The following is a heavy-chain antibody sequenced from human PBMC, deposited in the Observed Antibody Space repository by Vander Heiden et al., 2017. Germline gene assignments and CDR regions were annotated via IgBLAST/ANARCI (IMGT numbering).Heavy chain of an antibody. V-gene: IGHV3-23*01. D-gene: IGHD3-10*01. Sequence: EVQLLESGGGLVQPGGSLRLPCAASGFTFSSYAMSWVRQAPGKGLEWVSAISGSGGSTYYADSVKGRFTISRDNSKNTLYLQMNSLRAEDTAVYYCAKGPSSWFGELLDYWGQGTLVTVSS. CDR1: GFTFSSYA. CDR2: ISGSGGST. CDR3: AKGPSSWFGELLDY. J-gene: IGHJ4*02.